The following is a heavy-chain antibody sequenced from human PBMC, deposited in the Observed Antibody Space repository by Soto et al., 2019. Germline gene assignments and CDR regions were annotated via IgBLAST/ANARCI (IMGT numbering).Heavy chain of an antibody. V-gene: IGHV3-33*01. D-gene: IGHD2-15*01. Sequence: GGSLRLSCAASGFTFSSYGMHWVRQAPGKGLEWVAVIWYDGSNKYYADSVKGRFTISRDNSKNTLYLQMNSLRAEDTAVYYCARGPRSSGYCSGGSCSPYHYYYYMDVWGKGTTVTVSS. CDR1: GFTFSSYG. CDR2: IWYDGSNK. CDR3: ARGPRSSGYCSGGSCSPYHYYYYMDV. J-gene: IGHJ6*03.